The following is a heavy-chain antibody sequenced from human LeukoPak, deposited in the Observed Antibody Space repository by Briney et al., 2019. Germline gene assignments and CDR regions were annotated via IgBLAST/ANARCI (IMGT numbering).Heavy chain of an antibody. CDR1: GGSFSGYY. V-gene: IGHV4-34*01. Sequence: SETLSLTCAVYGGSFSGYYWSWIRQSPGSGLEWIGQIDYRGSTNYNPSLKSRVTISVDTSKNQFSLKLNSVTAADTAVYFCALDISNYYFRGMNVWGQGATVTVSS. CDR3: ALDISNYYFRGMNV. J-gene: IGHJ6*02. D-gene: IGHD3-9*01. CDR2: IDYRGST.